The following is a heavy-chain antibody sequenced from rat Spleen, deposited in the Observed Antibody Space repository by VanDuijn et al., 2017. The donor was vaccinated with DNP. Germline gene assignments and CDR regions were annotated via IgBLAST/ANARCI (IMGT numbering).Heavy chain of an antibody. CDR1: GFSFRNYY. J-gene: IGHJ2*01. Sequence: EVQLVESGGGLVQPGRSLKLSCTASGFSFRNYYMAWVRQAPKKGLEWVAIVSHSDGITYYPDSVKGRFTISRDNSKSSLYLQMNSLKSEDTATYYCARGDYGYNRYAMDAWGQGVMVTVSS. V-gene: IGHV5-25*01. CDR2: VSHSDGIT. D-gene: IGHD1-9*01. CDR3: ARGDYGYNRYAMDA.